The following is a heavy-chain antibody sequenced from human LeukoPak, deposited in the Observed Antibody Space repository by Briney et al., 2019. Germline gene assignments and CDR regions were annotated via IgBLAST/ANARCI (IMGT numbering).Heavy chain of an antibody. CDR3: ARVSWASDYVWGSYRNWFDP. CDR1: GGSFSGYY. CDR2: INHSGST. J-gene: IGHJ5*02. D-gene: IGHD3-16*01. V-gene: IGHV4-34*01. Sequence: SETLSLTCAVYGGSFSGYYWSWIRQPPGKGLEWIGKINHSGSTNYNPSLKSRVTISVDTSKNQFSLKLSSVTAAATAVYYCARVSWASDYVWGSYRNWFDPWGQGTLVTVSS.